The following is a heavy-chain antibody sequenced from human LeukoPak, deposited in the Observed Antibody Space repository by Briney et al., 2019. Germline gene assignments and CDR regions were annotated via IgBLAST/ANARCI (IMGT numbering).Heavy chain of an antibody. V-gene: IGHV3-48*03. J-gene: IGHJ4*02. CDR1: GFTFSSYE. D-gene: IGHD5-18*01. CDR3: ARGGVDTAMALDY. CDR2: ISSSGSTI. Sequence: GGSLRLSCAASGFTFSSYEMNWVRQAPGKGLEWVSYISSSGSTIYYADSVKGRFTISRDNAKNSLYLQMNSLRAEDTAVYYCARGGVDTAMALDYWGQGTLVTVSS.